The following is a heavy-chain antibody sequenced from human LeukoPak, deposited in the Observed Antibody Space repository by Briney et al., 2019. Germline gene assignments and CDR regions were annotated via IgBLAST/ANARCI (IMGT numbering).Heavy chain of an antibody. V-gene: IGHV4-38-2*01. Sequence: SETLSLTCAVSGYSITSTYWWGWIRPTPGRGLEWIGSLHDSGGTSYSPSLKSRVTISVDTSKNQFSLRLSSVTAADTAVYYCARVGGDDSTGHYSVDYWGQGTLVTVSS. CDR1: GYSITSTYW. CDR2: LHDSGGT. CDR3: ARVGGDDSTGHYSVDY. J-gene: IGHJ4*02. D-gene: IGHD3-22*01.